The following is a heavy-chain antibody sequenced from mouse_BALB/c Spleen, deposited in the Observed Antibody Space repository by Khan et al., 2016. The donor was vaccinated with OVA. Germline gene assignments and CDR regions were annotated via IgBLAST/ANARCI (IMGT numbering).Heavy chain of an antibody. CDR3: ARRGYGNYWFAY. D-gene: IGHD2-1*01. J-gene: IGHJ3*01. CDR2: IDPENGNT. V-gene: IGHV14-1*02. Sequence: EVQLQQSEAELVRPGALVKLSCKASGFNIKDYYMYWVKQRPEQGLEWIGWIDPENGNTIYDPKFQGKASITADTSSNTAYLQLSSLTSEDTAVYYCARRGYGNYWFAYWGQGTLVTVSA. CDR1: GFNIKDYY.